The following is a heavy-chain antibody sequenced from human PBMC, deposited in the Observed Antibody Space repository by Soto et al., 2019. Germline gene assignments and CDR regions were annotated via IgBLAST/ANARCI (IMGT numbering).Heavy chain of an antibody. CDR2: ISYSGTS. CDR1: GDSISSSPYY. D-gene: IGHD1-1*01. CDR3: ERNFDY. Sequence: PSETLSLTCIVSGDSISSSPYYWGWIRQPPGKGLEWIGSISYSGTSYYNPSLKSRVTISVDTSKNQFSLKLTSVTAADTAVYYCERNFDYWGQGILVTVSS. J-gene: IGHJ4*02. V-gene: IGHV4-39*01.